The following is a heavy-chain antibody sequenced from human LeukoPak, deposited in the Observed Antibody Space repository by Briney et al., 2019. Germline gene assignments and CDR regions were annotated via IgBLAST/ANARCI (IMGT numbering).Heavy chain of an antibody. V-gene: IGHV4-34*01. CDR1: GGSFSGYY. J-gene: IGHJ6*02. Sequence: SETLSLTCAVYGGSFSGYYWSWIRQPPGKGLEWIGEINHSGSTNYNPSLKSRVTISVDTSKNQFSLKLSSVTATDTAVYYCARVALGYCSGGSCYPYYYYGMDVWGQGTTVTVSS. CDR3: ARVALGYCSGGSCYPYYYYGMDV. D-gene: IGHD2-15*01. CDR2: INHSGST.